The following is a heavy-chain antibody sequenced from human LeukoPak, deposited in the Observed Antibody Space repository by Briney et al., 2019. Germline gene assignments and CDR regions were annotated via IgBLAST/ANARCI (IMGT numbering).Heavy chain of an antibody. D-gene: IGHD1-14*01. J-gene: IGHJ6*03. V-gene: IGHV4-59*01. Sequence: SETLSLTCTVSGGSISSYYWSWLRQPPGKGLEGIGYIYYSGSTNYNPPLKSRVTISVDTSKNQFSLKLGSVTAADTAGCYCARAHDGTYYMDVWGKGTPVTVSS. CDR3: ARAHDGTYYMDV. CDR1: GGSISSYY. CDR2: IYYSGST.